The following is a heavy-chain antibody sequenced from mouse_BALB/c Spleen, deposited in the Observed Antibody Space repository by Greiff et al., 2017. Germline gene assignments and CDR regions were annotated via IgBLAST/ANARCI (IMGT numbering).Heavy chain of an antibody. V-gene: IGHV2-9*02. Sequence: VQGVESGPGLVAPSQSLSITCTVSGFSLTSYGVHWVRQPPGKGLEWLGVIWAGGSTNYNSALLSRLSISKDNSKSQVFLKMNSLQTDDTAMYYCARVTTDYAMDYWGQGTSVTVSS. CDR1: GFSLTSYG. CDR3: ARVTTDYAMDY. D-gene: IGHD1-1*01. J-gene: IGHJ4*01. CDR2: IWAGGST.